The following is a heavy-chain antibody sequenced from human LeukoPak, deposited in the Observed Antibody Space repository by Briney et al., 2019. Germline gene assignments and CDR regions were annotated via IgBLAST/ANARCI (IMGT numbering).Heavy chain of an antibody. CDR3: ARTPPNWGADY. CDR2: MSPNSGNT. J-gene: IGHJ4*02. Sequence: ASEKVSCKPSGYTFTNSDINWVRQAAGQGFEWMGWMSPNSGNTGCAQKFQGIVAMTMDTSIRTAYMELSSLRSEDTAVYYCARTPPNWGADYWGQGTLDTVSS. CDR1: GYTFTNSD. D-gene: IGHD7-27*01. V-gene: IGHV1-8*01.